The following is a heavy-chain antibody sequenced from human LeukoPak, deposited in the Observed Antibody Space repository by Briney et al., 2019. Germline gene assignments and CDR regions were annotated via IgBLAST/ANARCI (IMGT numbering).Heavy chain of an antibody. CDR3: ARGQPNYDIFTGLLHHFDF. Sequence: HPGGSLRLSCAASGFTFSSYSMNWVRQAPGKGLEWVSYISAISSSSTYYADSVKGRFTISRDNAKNSLYLQMNSLRAEDTAVYYCARGQPNYDIFTGLLHHFDFWGQGTLVTVSS. CDR1: GFTFSSYS. D-gene: IGHD3-9*01. CDR2: ISAISSSST. J-gene: IGHJ4*02. V-gene: IGHV3-48*04.